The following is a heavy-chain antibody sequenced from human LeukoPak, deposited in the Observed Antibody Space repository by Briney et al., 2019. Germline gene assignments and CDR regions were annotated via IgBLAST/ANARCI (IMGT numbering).Heavy chain of an antibody. CDR1: GFTFSSYA. J-gene: IGHJ5*02. D-gene: IGHD3-3*01. CDR2: ISYDGSNK. V-gene: IGHV3-30-3*01. Sequence: PGRSLRLSCAASGFTFSSYAMHWVRQAPGKGLEWVAVISYDGSNKYYADSVKGRFTISRDNSKNTLYLQMNSLRAEDTAVYYCARDPTYYDFLNWFDPWGQGTLVPSPQ. CDR3: ARDPTYYDFLNWFDP.